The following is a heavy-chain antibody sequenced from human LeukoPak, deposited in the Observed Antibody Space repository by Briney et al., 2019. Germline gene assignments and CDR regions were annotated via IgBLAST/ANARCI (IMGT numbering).Heavy chain of an antibody. CDR2: INPNSGGT. V-gene: IGHV1-2*02. J-gene: IGHJ6*03. CDR3: AITGTNYYYYYMDV. Sequence: ASVKVSCKASGYTFTGYYMHWVRQAPGQGLEWMGWINPNSGGTNYAQKFQGRVTMTRDTSISTAYMELSRLRSDDTAAYYCAITGTNYYYYYMDVWGKGTTVTVSS. CDR1: GYTFTGYY. D-gene: IGHD1-7*01.